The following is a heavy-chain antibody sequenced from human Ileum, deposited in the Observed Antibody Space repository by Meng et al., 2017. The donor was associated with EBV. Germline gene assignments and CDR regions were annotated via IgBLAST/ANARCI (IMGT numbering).Heavy chain of an antibody. J-gene: IGHJ4*02. CDR2: IYHSGST. Sequence: PGLENHLATLSALSAVSWGSCSSCKWWKWVRQPPGKGLECIAQIYHSGSTHYNPSLKSRVTISIDKSKNQFSLNLSSVTAVDTAVYYCARVGQWLPNDYWGQGTLVTVSS. CDR3: ARVGQWLPNDY. D-gene: IGHD6-19*01. CDR1: WGSCSSCKW. V-gene: IGHV4-4*03.